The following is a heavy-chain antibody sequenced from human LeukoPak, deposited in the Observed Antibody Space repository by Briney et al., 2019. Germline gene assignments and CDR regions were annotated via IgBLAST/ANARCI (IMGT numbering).Heavy chain of an antibody. J-gene: IGHJ3*02. CDR3: ARDFTIYSSGWPDAFDI. Sequence: GGSLRLSCAASGFTFSSYAMHWVRQAPGKGLEWVAVISYDGSNKYYADSVKGRFTISRDNSKNTLYLQMNSLRAEDTAVYYCARDFTIYSSGWPDAFDIWGQGTMVTVSS. CDR1: GFTFSSYA. CDR2: ISYDGSNK. D-gene: IGHD6-19*01. V-gene: IGHV3-30-3*01.